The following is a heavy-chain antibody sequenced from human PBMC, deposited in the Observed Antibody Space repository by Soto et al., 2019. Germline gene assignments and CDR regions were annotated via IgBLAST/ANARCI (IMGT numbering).Heavy chain of an antibody. CDR2: ISDDGSNK. CDR1: GFTFSSYG. CDR3: AQDRRPIYYYGRDV. V-gene: IGHV3-30*18. Sequence: QVQLVESGGGVVQPGRSLRLSCAASGFTFSSYGMHGVRQAPAKGLEWVAVISDDGSNKYYADSVKGRFTISRDNSKNTLYLQMKRLRAEDTAVYYCAQDRRPIYYYGRDVWGQGTTVTVSS. D-gene: IGHD6-25*01. J-gene: IGHJ6*02.